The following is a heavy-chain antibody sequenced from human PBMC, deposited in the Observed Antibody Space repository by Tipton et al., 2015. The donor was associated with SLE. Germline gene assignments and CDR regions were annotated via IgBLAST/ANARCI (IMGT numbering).Heavy chain of an antibody. V-gene: IGHV4-59*08. CDR2: IHYSGNT. J-gene: IGHJ5*02. CDR3: ARRTGASGYDH. CDR1: GDSITTYY. Sequence: TLSLTCTVSGDSITTYYWSWIRQPPGKGLEWIGYIHYSGNTEYNPSLKSRVAISVDTSNNQFSLKLTSVTAADTAVYYCARRTGASGYDHWGRGTLVTVSS. D-gene: IGHD3-22*01.